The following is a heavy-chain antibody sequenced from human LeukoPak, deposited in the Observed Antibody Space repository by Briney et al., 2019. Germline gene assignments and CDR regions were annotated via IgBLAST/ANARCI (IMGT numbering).Heavy chain of an antibody. V-gene: IGHV5-10-1*01. Sequence: GESLRISCRGSGYSFTSYWISWVRQMSGKGLEWRGRIEPSDSYTNYSPSFQGHVTISADKSISTAYLQWSSLKASDTAMYYCARLFDSSGWSKDYWGQGTLVTVSS. D-gene: IGHD6-19*01. CDR3: ARLFDSSGWSKDY. CDR1: GYSFTSYW. CDR2: IEPSDSYT. J-gene: IGHJ4*02.